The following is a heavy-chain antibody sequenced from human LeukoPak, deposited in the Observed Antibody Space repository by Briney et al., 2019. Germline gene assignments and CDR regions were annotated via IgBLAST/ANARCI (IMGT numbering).Heavy chain of an antibody. D-gene: IGHD6-19*01. Sequence: SETLSLTCTVSGGSISSYFWSWLRQPPEKGLEWSGYTHYSGSTNYIPSLKSQVSISIDTSKRQFSLMLSSVTAADTAGYYCATGWYGDWGYWGQGSLVTVSS. CDR1: GGSISSYF. V-gene: IGHV4-59*01. CDR2: THYSGST. J-gene: IGHJ4*02. CDR3: ATGWYGDWGY.